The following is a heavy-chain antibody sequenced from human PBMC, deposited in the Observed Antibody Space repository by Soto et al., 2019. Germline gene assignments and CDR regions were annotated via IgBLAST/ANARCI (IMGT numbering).Heavy chain of an antibody. CDR3: ATDDYGIFPY. V-gene: IGHV1-2*02. J-gene: IGHJ4*02. CDR2: IDPRRGGT. CDR1: GYPFTTYY. D-gene: IGHD3-10*01. Sequence: HVQLVQSGTEVKKPGASVRVSCMVSGYPFTTYYIHWVRQAPGQGLEWMRWIDPRRGGTVYEQKFQGRVTMTRDTSISTVYMDLSGLTSDDPALYYCATDDYGIFPYWGQGSLVTVSS.